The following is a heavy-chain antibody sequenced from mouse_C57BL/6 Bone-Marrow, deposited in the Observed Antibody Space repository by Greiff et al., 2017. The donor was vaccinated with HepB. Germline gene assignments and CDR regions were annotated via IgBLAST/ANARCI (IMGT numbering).Heavy chain of an antibody. Sequence: VQLQQSGPELVKPGASVKISCKASGYSFTSYYIHWVKQRPGQGLEWIGWIYPGSGNTKYNEKFKGKATLTADTSSSTAYMQLSSLTSEDSAVYYCARGVYYYGSRYFDYWGQGTTLTVSS. CDR2: IYPGSGNT. D-gene: IGHD1-1*01. J-gene: IGHJ2*01. CDR1: GYSFTSYY. CDR3: ARGVYYYGSRYFDY. V-gene: IGHV1-66*01.